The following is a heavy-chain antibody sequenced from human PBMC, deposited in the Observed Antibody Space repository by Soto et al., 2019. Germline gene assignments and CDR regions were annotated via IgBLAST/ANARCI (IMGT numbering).Heavy chain of an antibody. CDR2: IYYSGNT. CDR1: GDPINNYY. D-gene: IGHD1-1*01. V-gene: IGHV4-59*08. J-gene: IGHJ5*02. Sequence: PSETLSLTCTVSGDPINNYYWSWIRQPPGKGLEWIGYIYYSGNTKYNPSLKSRVTISVDTSKNQFSLRLTSVTAADTAVYYCAKQGGKYGIRSFDPWGQGTLVNVS. CDR3: AKQGGKYGIRSFDP.